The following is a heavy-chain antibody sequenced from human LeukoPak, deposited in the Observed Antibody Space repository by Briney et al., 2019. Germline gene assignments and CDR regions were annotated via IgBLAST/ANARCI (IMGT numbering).Heavy chain of an antibody. V-gene: IGHV1-69*05. Sequence: SVKVSCKASGGTFSSYAISWVRQAPGQGLEWMGGIIPIFGTANYAQRFQGRVTITTDESTSTAYMELSSLRSEDTAVYYCARGPVTGIAARPVHNFDYWGQGTLVTVSS. CDR3: ARGPVTGIAARPVHNFDY. CDR1: GGTFSSYA. D-gene: IGHD6-6*01. J-gene: IGHJ4*02. CDR2: IIPIFGTA.